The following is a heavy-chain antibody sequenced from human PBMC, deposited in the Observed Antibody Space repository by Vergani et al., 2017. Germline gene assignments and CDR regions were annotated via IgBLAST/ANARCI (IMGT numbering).Heavy chain of an antibody. CDR1: GGSISSGGYY. J-gene: IGHJ3*02. D-gene: IGHD6-19*01. CDR3: ASKYSSGWYEGAFDI. V-gene: IGHV4-31*03. CDR2: IYYSGGT. Sequence: QVQLQESGPGLVNPSQTLSLTCTVSGGSISSGGYYWSWIRQHPGKGLEWIGYIYYSGGTYYNPSLKSRVTISVDTSKNQFSLKLSSVTAADTAVYYCASKYSSGWYEGAFDIWGQGTMVTVSS.